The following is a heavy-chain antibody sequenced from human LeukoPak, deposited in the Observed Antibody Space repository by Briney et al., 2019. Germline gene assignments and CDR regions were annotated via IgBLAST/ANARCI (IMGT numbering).Heavy chain of an antibody. CDR3: AKDGVKYGGNSNYFDY. CDR1: GFTFSTYA. D-gene: IGHD4-23*01. J-gene: IGHJ4*02. V-gene: IGHV3-23*01. Sequence: GGSLRLSCAASGFTFSTYAMSWVRQAPGKGLEWVSVISASGDSTYYAGSTYNSDSVKGRFTISRDNSKNTLYLQMSSLRAEDTAVYYCAKDGVKYGGNSNYFDYWGQGTLVTVSS. CDR2: ISASGDST.